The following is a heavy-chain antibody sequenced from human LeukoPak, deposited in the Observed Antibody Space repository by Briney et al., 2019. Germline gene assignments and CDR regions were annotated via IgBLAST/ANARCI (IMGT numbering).Heavy chain of an antibody. CDR1: GFSFSSCS. CDR3: ARSDEYHGFGAWYFDL. D-gene: IGHD3-10*01. Sequence: PGGSLRLSCAASGFSFSSCSMNWVRQAPEKGLEWVSYISSASNPIYYADSVKGRFTISSDTAQNSLTLQMNSLRAEDTAVYYCARSDEYHGFGAWYFDLWGRGTLVTVSS. CDR2: ISSASNPI. V-gene: IGHV3-48*01. J-gene: IGHJ2*01.